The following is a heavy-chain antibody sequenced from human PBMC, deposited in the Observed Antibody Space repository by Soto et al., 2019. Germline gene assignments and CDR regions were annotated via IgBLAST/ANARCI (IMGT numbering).Heavy chain of an antibody. V-gene: IGHV3-30-3*01. Sequence: PWGSLRLSCAASGFTFSSYAMHWVRQAPGKGLEWVAVISYDGSNKYYADSVKGRFTISRDNSKNTLYLQMNSLRAEDTAVYYCARDRPRWLRPNYYYYYGMDVWGQGTTVTVSS. D-gene: IGHD5-12*01. J-gene: IGHJ6*02. CDR3: ARDRPRWLRPNYYYYYGMDV. CDR2: ISYDGSNK. CDR1: GFTFSSYA.